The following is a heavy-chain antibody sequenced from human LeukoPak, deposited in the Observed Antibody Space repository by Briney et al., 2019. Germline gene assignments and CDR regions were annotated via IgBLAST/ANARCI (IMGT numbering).Heavy chain of an antibody. CDR2: FDPEDGET. Sequence: ASVKVSCKVSGYTLTELSMHWVRQAPGTGLEWMGGFDPEDGETIYAQKFQGRVTMTEDTSTDTAYMELSSLRSEDTAVYYCATEPPGYSSGWPFDYWGQGTLVTVSS. CDR3: ATEPPGYSSGWPFDY. V-gene: IGHV1-24*01. J-gene: IGHJ4*02. D-gene: IGHD6-19*01. CDR1: GYTLTELS.